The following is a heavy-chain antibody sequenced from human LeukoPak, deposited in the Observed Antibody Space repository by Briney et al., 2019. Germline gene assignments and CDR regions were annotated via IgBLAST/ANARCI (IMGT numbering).Heavy chain of an antibody. V-gene: IGHV3-23*01. J-gene: IGHJ6*02. CDR3: ANHGVNSGSKSMDV. CDR2: FGNSA. D-gene: IGHD1-26*01. CDR1: GFTFSRYA. Sequence: GGSLRLSCAASGFTFSRYAMSWVRQAPGKGLEWVSTFGNSAHYADSVKGRFTISRDNSKNTLYLQMNSLRADDTAVYYCANHGVNSGSKSMDVGGQGTTVIVSS.